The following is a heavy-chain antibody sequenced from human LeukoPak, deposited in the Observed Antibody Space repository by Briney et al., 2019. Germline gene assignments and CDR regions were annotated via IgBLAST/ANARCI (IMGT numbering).Heavy chain of an antibody. D-gene: IGHD3-10*01. CDR3: AATLPVRGDVFDY. V-gene: IGHV1-24*01. CDR2: FYPEDGET. CDR1: GYTLTELS. Sequence: ASVKVSCKVSGYTLTELSMHWVRQAPGKGLEWMGGFYPEDGETIYAQKFQGRVTMTEDTSTDTAYMELSSLRSEDTAVYYCAATLPVRGDVFDYWGQGTLVTVSS. J-gene: IGHJ4*02.